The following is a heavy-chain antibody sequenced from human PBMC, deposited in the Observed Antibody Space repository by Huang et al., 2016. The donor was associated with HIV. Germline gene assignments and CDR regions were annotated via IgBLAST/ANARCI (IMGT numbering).Heavy chain of an antibody. Sequence: EVLLVQSGAELKEPGESLKISCKASGYGFSSYWIGWVRQQPGKGLEWNGISYPRDSETKYRPSFDGQVTISADKSTRTAYLQWEILKAPDTAIYFCARQVDGFRSHFDFWGQGTLVSVSS. CDR2: SYPRDSET. CDR1: GYGFSSYW. J-gene: IGHJ4*02. V-gene: IGHV5-51*01. CDR3: ARQVDGFRSHFDF. D-gene: IGHD5-18*01.